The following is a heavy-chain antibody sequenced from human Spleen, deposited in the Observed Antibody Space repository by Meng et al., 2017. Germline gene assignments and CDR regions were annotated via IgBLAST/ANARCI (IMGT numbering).Heavy chain of an antibody. CDR1: GFTFSSYA. V-gene: IGHV3-30*01. D-gene: IGHD5-18*01. Sequence: GESLKISCAASGFTFSSYAIHWVRQAPGRGLEWVAVISYDGSNKYYADSVKGRFTISRDNSKNTLYLQMNRLRAEDTAVYYCATDPRSSWDTAMIQRGSGRIGDYWGQGTQVTVSS. CDR3: ATDPRSSWDTAMIQRGSGRIGDY. J-gene: IGHJ4*02. CDR2: ISYDGSNK.